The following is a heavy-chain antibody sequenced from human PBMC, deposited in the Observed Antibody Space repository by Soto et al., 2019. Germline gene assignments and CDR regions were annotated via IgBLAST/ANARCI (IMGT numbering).Heavy chain of an antibody. D-gene: IGHD1-26*01. CDR1: VGTFSSYA. V-gene: IGHV1-69*10. CDR3: ARREIQGHIDY. J-gene: IGHJ4*02. Sequence: SVKVSCKGSVGTFSSYAISWVRQAPGQGLEWMGGVIPILGTAKYVQKFQGRVTMTRDTSSTRAYMELSRLRSDDTAVYYCARREIQGHIDYWGQGTLVTVSS. CDR2: VIPILGTA.